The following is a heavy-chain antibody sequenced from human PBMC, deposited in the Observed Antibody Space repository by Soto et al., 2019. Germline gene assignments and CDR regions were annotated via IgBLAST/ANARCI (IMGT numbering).Heavy chain of an antibody. J-gene: IGHJ1*01. V-gene: IGHV1-69*01. D-gene: IGHD1-1*01. CDR3: ARGWKDFPH. Sequence: QVQLVQSGAEVKKPGSSVKVSCKASGGTFSSYAISWVRQAPGQGLECMGGIIPVFGTANYAQKFQGRVTINADESTSTVYMELSSLSSEDTAVYYCARGWKDFPHWGQGTLVTVSS. CDR2: IIPVFGTA. CDR1: GGTFSSYA.